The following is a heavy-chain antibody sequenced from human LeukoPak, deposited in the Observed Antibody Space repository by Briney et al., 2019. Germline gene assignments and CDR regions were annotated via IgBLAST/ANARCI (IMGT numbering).Heavy chain of an antibody. CDR3: AKDMDGHNYNRWYFDL. CDR1: GFTFTSYA. CDR2: IRGSGGST. V-gene: IGHV3-23*01. Sequence: GGSLRLSCAASGFTFTSYAMTWVRQAPGKGPEWVSAIRGSGGSTNYADSVKGRFTISRDYSKNTLYLQMNSLRAEDTAVYYCAKDMDGHNYNRWYFDLWGRGTLVTVSS. D-gene: IGHD3-10*01. J-gene: IGHJ2*01.